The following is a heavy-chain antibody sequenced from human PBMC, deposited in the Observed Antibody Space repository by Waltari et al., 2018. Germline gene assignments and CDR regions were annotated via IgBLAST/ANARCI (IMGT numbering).Heavy chain of an antibody. Sequence: EVQLVESGGGLVQPGGSLRLSCAASGFAFSAYWMHWVHQVPGKGLLWVSHINRDGSDASYADSVKGRFTISRDNAKNTLYLEMSSLRAEDTAVYYCAFSRGWSSPFGAYDTWGQGTMVSVSS. CDR2: INRDGSDA. J-gene: IGHJ3*01. V-gene: IGHV3-74*01. CDR3: AFSRGWSSPFGAYDT. CDR1: GFAFSAYW. D-gene: IGHD6-19*01.